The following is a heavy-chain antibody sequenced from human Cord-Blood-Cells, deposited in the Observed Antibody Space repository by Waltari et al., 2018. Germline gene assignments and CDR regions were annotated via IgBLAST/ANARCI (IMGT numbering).Heavy chain of an antibody. CDR2: SNPTRGGT. J-gene: IGHJ5*02. V-gene: IGHV1-2*02. CDR1: GYTFTGYY. CDR3: ARAARNWFDP. Sequence: QVQLVQSGAEVKKPGASVKVSCKASGYTFTGYYMHWVRQAPGQGLEWMGWSNPTRGGTNDAQKLQGRVTMTRDTSISTAYMELSRLRSDDTAVYYCARAARNWFDPWGQGTLVTVSS. D-gene: IGHD6-6*01.